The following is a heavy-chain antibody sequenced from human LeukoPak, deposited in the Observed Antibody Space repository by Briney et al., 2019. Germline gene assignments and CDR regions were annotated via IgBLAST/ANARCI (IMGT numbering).Heavy chain of an antibody. CDR2: MYSSET. V-gene: IGHV4-4*07. D-gene: IGHD1-14*01. J-gene: IGHJ4*02. Sequence: SETLSLTCTVSGASLNNYYWSWIRQPAGKGLEWIGRMYSSETIYNPSLKSRVTMPLDTSKNQFSLKLTSVTAADTAVYYCARQPASHPFDSWGQGSLVTVSS. CDR3: ARQPASHPFDS. CDR1: GASLNNYY.